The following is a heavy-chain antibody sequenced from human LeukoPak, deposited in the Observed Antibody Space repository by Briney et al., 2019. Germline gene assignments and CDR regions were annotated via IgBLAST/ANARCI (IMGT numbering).Heavy chain of an antibody. CDR2: ICQSGSA. J-gene: IGHJ6*02. V-gene: IGHV4-59*11. Sequence: SETLSLTCSVSGAPISNHYWSWIRHLPGKGLEWIGNICQSGSANYNPSLKSRATMSVDTSKKQFSLNLRSVTAADTAVYYCARCHNFGFVYYGLDVWGQGTTVIVSS. CDR3: ARCHNFGFVYYGLDV. CDR1: GAPISNHY. D-gene: IGHD5-18*01.